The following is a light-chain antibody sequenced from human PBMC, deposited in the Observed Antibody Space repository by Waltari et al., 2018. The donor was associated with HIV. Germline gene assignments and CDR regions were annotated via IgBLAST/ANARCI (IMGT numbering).Light chain of an antibody. Sequence: QSVLTQPPSASGTPGQRVTISCSGSSSNIGSNYVYWYQQLPGTAPKLLIYRNSQRPSGVPDRFSGSKSGTSASLAISGLRSEDEADYYCAAWDDSVNGWVFGGGTKLTVL. CDR1: SSNIGSNY. CDR3: AAWDDSVNGWV. J-gene: IGLJ3*02. V-gene: IGLV1-47*01. CDR2: RNS.